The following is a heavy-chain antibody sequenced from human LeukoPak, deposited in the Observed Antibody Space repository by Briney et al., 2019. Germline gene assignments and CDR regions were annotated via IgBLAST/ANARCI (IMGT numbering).Heavy chain of an antibody. CDR1: GGSISSHY. J-gene: IGHJ4*02. Sequence: SETLSLTCTVSGGSISSHYWSWIRQPPGKGPEWIGYIYYSGSTNYNPSLKSRVTISVDTSKNQFSLKLSSVTAADTAVYYCARVLPQYYDILTGTRPKYYFDYWGQGTLVTVSS. V-gene: IGHV4-59*08. CDR2: IYYSGST. D-gene: IGHD3-9*01. CDR3: ARVLPQYYDILTGTRPKYYFDY.